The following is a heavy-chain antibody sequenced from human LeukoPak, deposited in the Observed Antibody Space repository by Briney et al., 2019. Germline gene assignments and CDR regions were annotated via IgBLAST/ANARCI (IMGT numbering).Heavy chain of an antibody. CDR3: ARGRGYCNSTSCDDGPNWFDP. V-gene: IGHV4-59*01. Sequence: PSETLSLTCTVSGGSISSYYWNWLRQPPGKGLEWIGYIYYSGSTNYNPSLTSRVTISVDTSKNQFSLKLSSVPAADTAVYYCARGRGYCNSTSCDDGPNWFDPWGQGTLVTVSS. D-gene: IGHD2-2*01. CDR1: GGSISSYY. CDR2: IYYSGST. J-gene: IGHJ5*02.